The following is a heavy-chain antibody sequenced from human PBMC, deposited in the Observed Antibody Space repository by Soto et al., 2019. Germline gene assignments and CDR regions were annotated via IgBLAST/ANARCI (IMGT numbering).Heavy chain of an antibody. CDR2: IYYSGNT. D-gene: IGHD2-15*01. J-gene: IGHJ4*02. Sequence: SEALSLTCTVSGRSISSVNYYWILIHQPPGKGLEWIGYIYYSGNTYYNPSLKSRVTISVDTSKNQFSLKLSSVTAADTAVYYCARYGSGDCKDGTCYSPFDYWGQGTLVTVSS. CDR1: GRSISSVNYY. CDR3: ARYGSGDCKDGTCYSPFDY. V-gene: IGHV4-30-4*01.